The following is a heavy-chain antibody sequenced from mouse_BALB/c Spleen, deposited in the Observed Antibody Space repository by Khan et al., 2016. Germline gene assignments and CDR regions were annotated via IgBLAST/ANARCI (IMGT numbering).Heavy chain of an antibody. Sequence: QVQLKQSGAELARPGASVKMSCKASGYTFTSYTMHWVKQRPGQGLEWIGYITPSSGYTKYNQKFKDKATLTADKSSSTANMQLSSLTSADSAVYYCARTHERWGQGTTLTVSS. CDR3: ARTHER. J-gene: IGHJ2*01. CDR2: ITPSSGYT. V-gene: IGHV1-4*01. CDR1: GYTFTSYT.